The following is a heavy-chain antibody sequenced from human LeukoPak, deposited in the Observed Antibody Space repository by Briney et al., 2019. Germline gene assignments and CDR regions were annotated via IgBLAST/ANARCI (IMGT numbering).Heavy chain of an antibody. J-gene: IGHJ4*02. D-gene: IGHD6-13*01. Sequence: SETLSLTCTVSGGSISSYYWSWIRQPPGKGLEWIGYIYYSGSTNYNPSLKSRVTISVDTSKNQFSLKLSSVTAADTAVYYCARYLRTIAAAGGHFDYWGQGTLVTVSS. CDR2: IYYSGST. CDR3: ARYLRTIAAAGGHFDY. CDR1: GGSISSYY. V-gene: IGHV4-59*12.